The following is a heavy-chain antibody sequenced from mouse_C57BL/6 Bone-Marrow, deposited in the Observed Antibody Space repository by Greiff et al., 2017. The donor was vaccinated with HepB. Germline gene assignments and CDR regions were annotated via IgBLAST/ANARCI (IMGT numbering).Heavy chain of an antibody. CDR2: VDPNSGGT. J-gene: IGHJ1*03. CDR3: ARYYYGSSYDWYFDV. D-gene: IGHD1-1*01. V-gene: IGHV1-72*01. CDR1: GYTFTSYW. Sequence: VQLQQPGAELVKPGASVKLSCKASGYTFTSYWMHWVKQRPGRGLEWIGRVDPNSGGTKYNEKFKSKATLTVDKPSSTAYMQLSSLTSEDSAVYYCARYYYGSSYDWYFDVWGTGTTVTVSS.